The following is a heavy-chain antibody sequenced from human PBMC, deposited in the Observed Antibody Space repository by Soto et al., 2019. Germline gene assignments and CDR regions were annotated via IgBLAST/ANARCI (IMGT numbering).Heavy chain of an antibody. Sequence: EVQLLESGGGLVQPGGSLRLSCTASGFTFSNYAMGWVRQAPGQGLEWVSVISGGADDTHYADSVKGRFTISRDNSKNTLYVQMDILRAEDTAVYYCAQAISGYYAPLDYWGQGMRVTVSS. D-gene: IGHD3-22*01. J-gene: IGHJ4*02. CDR2: ISGGADDT. CDR3: AQAISGYYAPLDY. CDR1: GFTFSNYA. V-gene: IGHV3-23*01.